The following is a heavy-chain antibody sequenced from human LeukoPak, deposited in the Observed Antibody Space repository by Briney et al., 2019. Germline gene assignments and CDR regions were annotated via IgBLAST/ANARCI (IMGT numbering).Heavy chain of an antibody. CDR1: ACSISSISYY. CDR3: ARGDDSSGYYLYWFDY. CDR2: IDYSGNT. V-gene: IGHV4-39*01. J-gene: IGHJ4*02. D-gene: IGHD3-22*01. Sequence: SETLTLTCTVSACSISSISYYWGSTRQPPGKGLEWIGSIDYSGNTYYNPSLKSRVSISVDTSKNQFSLKLSSVTAADTAVYYCARGDDSSGYYLYWFDYWGQGTLVTVSS.